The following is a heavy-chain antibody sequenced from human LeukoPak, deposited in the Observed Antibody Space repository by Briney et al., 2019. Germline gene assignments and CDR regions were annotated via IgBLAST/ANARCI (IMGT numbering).Heavy chain of an antibody. CDR2: IYTSGST. J-gene: IGHJ6*02. Sequence: SETLSLTCTVSGGSISSYYWSWIRQPAGKGLEWIGRIYTSGSTNYNPSLKSRVTISVDTSKNQFSLKLSSVTAADTAVYYCARALDYGDYYYYGMDVWGQGTTVTVSS. D-gene: IGHD4-17*01. CDR3: ARALDYGDYYYYGMDV. V-gene: IGHV4-4*07. CDR1: GGSISSYY.